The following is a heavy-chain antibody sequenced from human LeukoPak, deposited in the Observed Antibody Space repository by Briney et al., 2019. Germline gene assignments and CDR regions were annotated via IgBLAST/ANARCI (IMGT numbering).Heavy chain of an antibody. Sequence: SETLSHTCTVSGGSVSSSNYYWSWIRQPPGKGQEWVGFFSYNVHSDYNPSLKSRVTISVDTSKNQFSLRLSSVTAADTAIYYCARVSVAGTGPDYWGQGTLVTVSS. CDR2: FSYNVHS. CDR3: ARVSVAGTGPDY. V-gene: IGHV4-61*01. CDR1: GGSVSSSNYY. J-gene: IGHJ4*02. D-gene: IGHD6-13*01.